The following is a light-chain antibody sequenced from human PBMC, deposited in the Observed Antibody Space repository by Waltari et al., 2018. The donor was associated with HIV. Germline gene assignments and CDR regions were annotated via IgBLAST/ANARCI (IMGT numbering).Light chain of an antibody. Sequence: DIVLTQSPFTLSVSPGERATLPCRLSQSVSIKLAWYQQKPGQAPRLLIYAASTRATGTPARFSGSGSGTEFTLTISSLQPEDFAVYYCQQYNSWPPGNTFGQGTKLEIK. CDR1: QSVSIK. CDR2: AAS. CDR3: QQYNSWPPGNT. V-gene: IGKV3-15*01. J-gene: IGKJ2*01.